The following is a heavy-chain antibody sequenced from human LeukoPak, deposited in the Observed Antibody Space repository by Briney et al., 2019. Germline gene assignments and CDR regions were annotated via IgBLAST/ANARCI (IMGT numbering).Heavy chain of an antibody. CDR2: IYSGGST. D-gene: IGHD4-17*01. Sequence: GGSLRLSCAASGFSVSTNFMMNWVRQAPGKGLEWVSVIYSGGSTYYADSVKGRFTISRDNSKNTLYLQMNGLRAEDTAVYYCARGVTDYADHNWLDPWGQGTLVTVSS. V-gene: IGHV3-53*01. J-gene: IGHJ5*02. CDR3: ARGVTDYADHNWLDP. CDR1: GFSVSTNF.